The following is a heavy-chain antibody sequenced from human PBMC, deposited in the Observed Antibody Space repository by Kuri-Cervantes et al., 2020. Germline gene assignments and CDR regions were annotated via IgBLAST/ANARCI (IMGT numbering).Heavy chain of an antibody. D-gene: IGHD3-3*01. CDR2: INHSGGT. Sequence: GSLRLSCAVYGGSFSGYYWSWIRQPPGKGLEWIGEINHSGGTNYNPSLKSRVTISVDTSKSQFSLKLRAVTAADTAVYYCAFSNYEPRFQYWGQGTLVTVSS. CDR3: AFSNYEPRFQY. J-gene: IGHJ1*01. V-gene: IGHV4-34*01. CDR1: GGSFSGYY.